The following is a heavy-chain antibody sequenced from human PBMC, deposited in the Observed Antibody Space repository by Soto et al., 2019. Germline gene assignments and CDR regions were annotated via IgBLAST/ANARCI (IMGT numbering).Heavy chain of an antibody. CDR2: INAGNGNT. D-gene: IGHD5-12*01. Sequence: GPSVTVSCKASGYTFTSYAMHWVRQAPGQRLEWMGWINAGNGNTKYSQKFQGRVTITRDTSASTAYMELSSLRPEDTAVYYCARGLSTITYYYGMDVWGQGTTVTVSS. J-gene: IGHJ6*02. V-gene: IGHV1-3*01. CDR3: ARGLSTITYYYGMDV. CDR1: GYTFTSYA.